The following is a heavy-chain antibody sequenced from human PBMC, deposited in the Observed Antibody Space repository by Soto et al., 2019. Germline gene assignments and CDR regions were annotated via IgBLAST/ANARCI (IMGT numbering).Heavy chain of an antibody. CDR2: IYSGGST. D-gene: IGHD6-19*01. CDR3: ARERGIAVAGIYYYYGMDV. J-gene: IGHJ6*02. V-gene: IGHV3-53*01. Sequence: GGSLRLSCAASGFTVSSNYMSWVRQAPGKGLEWVSVIYSGGSTYYADSVKGRFTISRDNSKNTLYLQMNSLRAEDKAVYYCARERGIAVAGIYYYYGMDVWGQGTTVTVSS. CDR1: GFTVSSNY.